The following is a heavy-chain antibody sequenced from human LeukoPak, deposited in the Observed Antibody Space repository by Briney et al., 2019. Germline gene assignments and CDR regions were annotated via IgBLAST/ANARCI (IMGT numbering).Heavy chain of an antibody. J-gene: IGHJ4*02. D-gene: IGHD3-16*02. CDR3: AKSTDDYDYAWGSYRYTPDY. CDR1: GFTFSSYA. Sequence: PGGSLRLSCAASGFTFSSYAMSWVRQAPGKGLEWVSAIGGSGGSTYYADSVKGRFTISRDNSKNTLYLQMNSLRAEDTAVYYCAKSTDDYDYAWGSYRYTPDYWGQGTLVTVSS. CDR2: IGGSGGST. V-gene: IGHV3-23*01.